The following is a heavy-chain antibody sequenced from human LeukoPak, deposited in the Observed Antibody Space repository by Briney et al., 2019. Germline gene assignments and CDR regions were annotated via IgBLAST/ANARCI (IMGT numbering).Heavy chain of an antibody. CDR1: EFILNRHW. V-gene: IGHV3-7*01. CDR2: IRQNGNEK. D-gene: IGHD3-16*01. J-gene: IGHJ5*02. Sequence: GGSLRLSCVGSEFILNRHWMSWVRQAPGKGLEWVASIRQNGNEKYYVDSVKGRFIISRDNAEKSVSLQMNSLRDEDTAIYYCARLLGESTIYDLWGQGTLVTVSS. CDR3: ARLLGESTIYDL.